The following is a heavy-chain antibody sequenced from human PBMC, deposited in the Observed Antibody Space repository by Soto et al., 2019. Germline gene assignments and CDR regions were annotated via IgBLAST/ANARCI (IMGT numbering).Heavy chain of an antibody. J-gene: IGHJ5*02. CDR1: GGTFSSYT. V-gene: IGHV1-69*02. CDR3: ASSGSGWYVNWFDP. D-gene: IGHD6-19*01. Sequence: QVQLVQSGAEVKKPGSSVKVSCKASGGTFSSYTISWVRQAPGQGLEWMGRIIPILGIANYAQKFQGRVTITADKSTSTAYMELSSLRPEDTAVYYCASSGSGWYVNWFDPWGQGTLVTVSS. CDR2: IIPILGIA.